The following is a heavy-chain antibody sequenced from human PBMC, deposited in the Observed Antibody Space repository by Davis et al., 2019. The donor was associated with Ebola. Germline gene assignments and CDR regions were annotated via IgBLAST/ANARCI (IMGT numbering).Heavy chain of an antibody. CDR2: LNPNSGGT. J-gene: IGHJ6*03. D-gene: IGHD5/OR15-5a*01. V-gene: IGHV1-2*04. CDR1: GYTFIDNY. CDR3: ARALSATDDYYVDV. Sequence: AASVKVSCKASGYTFIDNYIHWMRQAPAQGPEWMGWLNPNSGGTKYAQRFQDWVTMTRDTSITTAYVELSGLTSDDTAIYYWARALSATDDYYVDVWGKGTAVTVSS.